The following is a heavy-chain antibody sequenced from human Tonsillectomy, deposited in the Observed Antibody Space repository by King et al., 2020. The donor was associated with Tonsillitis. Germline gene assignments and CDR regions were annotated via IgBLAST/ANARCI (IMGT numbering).Heavy chain of an antibody. D-gene: IGHD1-26*01. V-gene: IGHV5-51*01. CDR3: ATGASGGATMAS. CDR2: NHLGDYET. Sequence: VQLVQSGADVKKPGESLEISCQASGDSFSTHWIAWVRQMPGKGLEWMGINHLGDYETRYSPSFQGQVTISGDKSINTAYLQWSSLKASDTAMYYCATGASGGATMASWGQGTLVTVSS. CDR1: GDSFSTHW. J-gene: IGHJ5*02.